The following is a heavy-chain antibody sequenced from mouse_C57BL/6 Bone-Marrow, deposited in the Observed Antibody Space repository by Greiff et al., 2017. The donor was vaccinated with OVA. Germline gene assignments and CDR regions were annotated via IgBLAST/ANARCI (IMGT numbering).Heavy chain of an antibody. V-gene: IGHV14-4*01. D-gene: IGHD2-3*01. Sequence: EVQLQQSGAELVRPGASVKLSCTASGFNIKDDYMHWVKQKPEQGLEWIGWIDPENGDTEYASKFQGKATITADTSSNTAYLQLSSLTSEDTAVYYCTRYDGAFDYWGQGTTLTVSS. CDR1: GFNIKDDY. CDR3: TRYDGAFDY. CDR2: IDPENGDT. J-gene: IGHJ2*01.